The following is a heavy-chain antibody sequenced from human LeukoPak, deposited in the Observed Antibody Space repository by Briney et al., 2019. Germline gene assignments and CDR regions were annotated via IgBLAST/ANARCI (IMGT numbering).Heavy chain of an antibody. CDR3: ARVDSGGNDWFDP. J-gene: IGHJ5*02. CDR2: INPNSGGT. D-gene: IGHD4-23*01. V-gene: IGHV1-2*04. CDR1: GYTFTGYY. Sequence: ASVKVSCKASGYTFTGYYMHWVRQAPGQGLEWMGWINPNSGGTNYAQKFQGWVTMTRDTSISTAYMELSRLRSDDTAVYYCARVDSGGNDWFDPWGQGTLVTVSS.